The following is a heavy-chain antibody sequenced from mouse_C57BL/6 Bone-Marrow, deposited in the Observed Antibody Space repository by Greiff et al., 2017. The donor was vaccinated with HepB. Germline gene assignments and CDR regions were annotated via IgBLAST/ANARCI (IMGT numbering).Heavy chain of an antibody. V-gene: IGHV1-18*01. CDR3: ARLITTRDWYFDV. Sequence: VQLKQSGPELVKPGASVKIPCKASGYTFTDYNMDWVKQSHGKSLEWIGDINPNNGGTIYNQKFKGKATLTVDKSSSTAYMELRSLTSEDTAVYYCARLITTRDWYFDVWGTGTTVTVSS. CDR1: GYTFTDYN. CDR2: INPNNGGT. D-gene: IGHD2-4*01. J-gene: IGHJ1*03.